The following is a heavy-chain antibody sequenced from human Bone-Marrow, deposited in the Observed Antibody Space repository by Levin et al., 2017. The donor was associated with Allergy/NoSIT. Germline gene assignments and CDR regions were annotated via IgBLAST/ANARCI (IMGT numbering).Heavy chain of an antibody. CDR3: ARGTGLSCSSTSCSNWFDP. CDR2: INPNSGGT. V-gene: IGHV1-2*06. CDR1: GYTFTGYY. J-gene: IGHJ5*02. D-gene: IGHD2-2*01. Sequence: ASVKVSCKASGYTFTGYYMHWVRQAPGQGLEWMGRINPNSGGTNYAQKLQGRVTMTRDTSISTAYMELSRLRSDDTAVYYCARGTGLSCSSTSCSNWFDPWGQGTLVTVSS.